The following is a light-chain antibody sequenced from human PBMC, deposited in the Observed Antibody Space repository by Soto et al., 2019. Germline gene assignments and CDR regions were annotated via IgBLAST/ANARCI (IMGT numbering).Light chain of an antibody. Sequence: SVLTQSPGTLSLSPLEISTLSCRASQSVSSSYLAWYQQKPGQAPRLLIYGASSRATGIPDRFSGSGSGTDFTLTISRLEPEDFAVYYCQQYGSSSWTFGQGTKVDI. CDR2: GAS. V-gene: IGKV3-20*01. CDR3: QQYGSSSWT. J-gene: IGKJ1*01. CDR1: QSVSSSY.